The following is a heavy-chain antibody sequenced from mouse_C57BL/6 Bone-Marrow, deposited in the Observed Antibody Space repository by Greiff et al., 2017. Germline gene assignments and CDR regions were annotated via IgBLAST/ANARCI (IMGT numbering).Heavy chain of an antibody. V-gene: IGHV5-4*01. J-gene: IGHJ3*01. CDR2: ISDGGSYT. CDR3: ASRWWFAD. Sequence: EVQVVESGGGLVKPGGSLKLSCAASGFTFSSYAMSWVRQTPEKRLEWVATISDGGSYTYYPDNVKGRFTISRDNAKNNLYLQMSHLKSEDTAMYYCASRWWFADWGQGTLVTVSA. CDR1: GFTFSSYA.